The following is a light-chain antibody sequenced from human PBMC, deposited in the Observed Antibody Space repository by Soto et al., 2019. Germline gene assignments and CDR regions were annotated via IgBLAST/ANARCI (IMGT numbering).Light chain of an antibody. J-gene: IGKJ1*01. CDR1: QILVHSHANTY. V-gene: IGKV2-30*02. Sequence: VLTPSPLSLAVTLRQPATISCMSSQILVHSHANTYLNWFQQRQGQSPRRLIYRVSNRDSGVPDRFSGSGSGTDFTLKISXVEAEDVGVYYYMQGRQRRTFGQGTKVDIK. CDR2: RVS. CDR3: MQGRQRRT.